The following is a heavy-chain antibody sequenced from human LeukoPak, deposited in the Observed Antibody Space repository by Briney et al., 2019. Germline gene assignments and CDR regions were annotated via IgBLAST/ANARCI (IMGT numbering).Heavy chain of an antibody. CDR3: ARLAARPNYYYYYMDV. J-gene: IGHJ6*03. CDR1: GGSISSYY. D-gene: IGHD6-6*01. Sequence: SETLSLTCTVSGGSISSYYWSWIRQPPGKGLVWIGYIYYSGSTNYNPSLKSRVTISVDTSKNQFSLKLSSVTAADTAVYYCARLAARPNYYYYYMDVWGKGTTVTVSS. V-gene: IGHV4-59*01. CDR2: IYYSGST.